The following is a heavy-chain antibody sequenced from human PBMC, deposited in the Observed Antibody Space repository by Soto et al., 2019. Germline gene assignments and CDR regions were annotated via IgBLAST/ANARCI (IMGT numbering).Heavy chain of an antibody. CDR3: AGESYYYYYYAMDV. D-gene: IGHD3-10*01. Sequence: EVQLVESGGGLVQPGGSLRLSCAASGFTLSGYSMNWVRQAPGKGLEWVSYISSSSSTIYYADFVKGRFTISRDNAKNSLYLQMNSLRDEDTAVYYCAGESYYYYYYAMDVWGQGTTVTVSS. CDR2: ISSSSSTI. CDR1: GFTLSGYS. J-gene: IGHJ6*02. V-gene: IGHV3-48*02.